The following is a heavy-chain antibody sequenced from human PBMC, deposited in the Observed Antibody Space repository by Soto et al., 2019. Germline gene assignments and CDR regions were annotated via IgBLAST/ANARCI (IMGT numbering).Heavy chain of an antibody. Sequence: QVQLVESGGGVVQPGRSLRLSCAASGFTFSSYGMHWVRQAPGKGLEWVAVIWYDGSNKYYADSVKGRFTISRDNSKNTLYLQMNSLRAEDTAVYYCVRDGSRGGMDVWGQGTTVTVSS. V-gene: IGHV3-33*01. CDR2: IWYDGSNK. CDR3: VRDGSRGGMDV. CDR1: GFTFSSYG. D-gene: IGHD3-10*01. J-gene: IGHJ6*02.